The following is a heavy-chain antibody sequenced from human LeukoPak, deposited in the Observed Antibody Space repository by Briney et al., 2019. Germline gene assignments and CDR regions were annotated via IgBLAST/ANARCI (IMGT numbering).Heavy chain of an antibody. J-gene: IGHJ4*02. D-gene: IGHD6-19*01. CDR2: INPSGGST. V-gene: IGHV1-46*01. Sequence: GASVKVSCKASGYTFSGYYLHWVRQAPGQGLDWMGVINPSGGSTSYAHKFQGRVTMTRDTSTSTVYMELSSLRSEDTAMYYCARASAHYFDYWGQGTLVTVSS. CDR1: GYTFSGYY. CDR3: ARASAHYFDY.